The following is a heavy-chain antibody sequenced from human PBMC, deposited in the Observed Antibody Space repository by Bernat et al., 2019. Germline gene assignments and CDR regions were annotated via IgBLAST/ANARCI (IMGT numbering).Heavy chain of an antibody. J-gene: IGHJ4*02. CDR1: GFTFSSYA. CDR3: AKDRGIGGFGELIFDY. D-gene: IGHD3-10*01. Sequence: EVQLLESGGGLVQPGGSLRLSCAASGFTFSSYAMSWVRQAPGKGLEWVSAISGSGGSTYYADSVKGRFTISRDNSKNTLYLQMNSLRAEDTAVYYCAKDRGIGGFGELIFDYWGQGTLVTVSS. CDR2: ISGSGGST. V-gene: IGHV3-23*01.